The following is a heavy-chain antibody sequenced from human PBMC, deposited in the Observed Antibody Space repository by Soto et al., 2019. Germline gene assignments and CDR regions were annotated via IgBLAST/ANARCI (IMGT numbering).Heavy chain of an antibody. Sequence: PSETLSLTCAVYGGSFSGYYWSWIRQPPGKWLEWIGEINHSGSTNYNPSLKSRVTISVDTSKNQFSLKLSSVTAADTAVYYCARGAEGSSWSRYYYYYGMDVWGQGXTVTVYS. J-gene: IGHJ6*02. V-gene: IGHV4-34*01. CDR2: INHSGST. CDR1: GGSFSGYY. D-gene: IGHD6-13*01. CDR3: ARGAEGSSWSRYYYYYGMDV.